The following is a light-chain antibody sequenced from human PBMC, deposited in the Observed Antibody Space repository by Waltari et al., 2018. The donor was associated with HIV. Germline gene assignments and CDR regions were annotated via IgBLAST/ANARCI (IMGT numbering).Light chain of an antibody. CDR3: SSYAGSNNVV. CDR1: SSDVGGYNS. V-gene: IGLV2-8*01. CDR2: QVT. J-gene: IGLJ2*01. Sequence: QSALTQPPSASGSPGQSVTISCTGASSDVGGYNSVSWYQQHPGKAPQVIIYQVTNRPSGVPDRFSGSKSGNTASLTVSGLQVEDEADYYCSSYAGSNNVVFGGGTKLTVL.